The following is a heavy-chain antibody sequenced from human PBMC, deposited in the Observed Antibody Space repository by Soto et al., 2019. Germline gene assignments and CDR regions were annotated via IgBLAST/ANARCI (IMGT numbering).Heavy chain of an antibody. CDR2: IFHSGSS. Sequence: SETLSLTCNVSGASMSSYYWSWVRQPPGKGLEWIGYIFHSGSSNYSPSLKSRVTISIHTSKNQFSLRLSFLTVADTAMYYCARFPPPYCSGGSCYSGTWFDPWGQGTLVTVSS. CDR3: ARFPPPYCSGGSCYSGTWFDP. V-gene: IGHV4-59*01. D-gene: IGHD2-15*01. CDR1: GASMSSYY. J-gene: IGHJ5*02.